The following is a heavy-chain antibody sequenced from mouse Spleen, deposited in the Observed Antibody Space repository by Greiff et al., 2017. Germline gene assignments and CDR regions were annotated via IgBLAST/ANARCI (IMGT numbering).Heavy chain of an antibody. J-gene: IGHJ1*03. D-gene: IGHD3-3*01. Sequence: VQLQQPGAELVMPGASVKLSCKASGYTFTSYWMHWVKQRPGQGLEWIGEIDPSDSYTNYNQKFKGKATLTVDKSSSTAYMQLSSLTSEDSAVYYCARGEERDFSYWYFDVWGTGTTVTVSS. CDR2: IDPSDSYT. CDR3: ARGEERDFSYWYFDV. V-gene: IGHV1-69*01. CDR1: GYTFTSYW.